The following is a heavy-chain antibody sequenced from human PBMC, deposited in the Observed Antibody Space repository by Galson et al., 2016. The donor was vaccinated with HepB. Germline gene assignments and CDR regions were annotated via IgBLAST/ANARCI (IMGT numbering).Heavy chain of an antibody. CDR3: AREDGTSKKEFDS. CDR1: GGSISSSTDYFYY. CDR2: IHHSGRT. V-gene: IGHV4-39*07. D-gene: IGHD5-24*01. Sequence: SETLSLTCTVSGGSISSSTDYFYYWGWVRQTPGKGLEWIASIHHSGRTYHNPSLKSRVTISVDTSKNQFSLRLSSVTAADTAVYYCAREDGTSKKEFDSWSQGTLVTVSS. J-gene: IGHJ4*02.